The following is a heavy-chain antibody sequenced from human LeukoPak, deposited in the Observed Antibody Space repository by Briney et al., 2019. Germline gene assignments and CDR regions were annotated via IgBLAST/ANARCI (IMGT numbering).Heavy chain of an antibody. CDR1: GYSISSGYY. CDR3: AKYLRSYYDSSGYYYFDY. J-gene: IGHJ4*02. CDR2: IYHSGST. Sequence: SETLSLTCAVSGYSISSGYYWGWIRQPPGKGLEWLGSIYHSGSTYYNPSLKSRVTISVDTSKNQFSLKLSSVTAADTAVYYCAKYLRSYYDSSGYYYFDYWGQGTLVTVSS. V-gene: IGHV4-38-2*01. D-gene: IGHD3-22*01.